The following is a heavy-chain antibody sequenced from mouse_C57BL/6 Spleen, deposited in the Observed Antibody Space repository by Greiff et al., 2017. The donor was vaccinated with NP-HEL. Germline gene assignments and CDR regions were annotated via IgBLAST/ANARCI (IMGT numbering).Heavy chain of an antibody. V-gene: IGHV1-64*01. Sequence: QVQLQQPGAELVKPGASVKLSCKASGYTFTSYWMHWVKQRPGQGLEWIGMIHPNSGSTYYNEKFKSKVTLTVDKSSSTAYMQLSSLTSEDYAVYYCARYYGSTHWYFDVWGTGTTVTVSS. CDR2: IHPNSGST. D-gene: IGHD1-1*01. J-gene: IGHJ1*03. CDR3: ARYYGSTHWYFDV. CDR1: GYTFTSYW.